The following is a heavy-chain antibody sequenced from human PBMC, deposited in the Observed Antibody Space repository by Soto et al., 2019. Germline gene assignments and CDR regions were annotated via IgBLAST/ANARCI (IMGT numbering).Heavy chain of an antibody. CDR3: ARLSDDIVATTRPFFYCFDY. V-gene: IGHV3-48*02. J-gene: IGHJ4*02. CDR1: GFTFSSYS. Sequence: GGSLRLSCAASGFTFSSYSMNWVRQAPGKGLEWVSYISSSSSTIYYADSVKGRFTISRDNAKNSLYLQMNSLRDEDTAVYYCARLSDDIVATTRPFFYCFDYWGQGTLVTVSS. D-gene: IGHD5-12*01. CDR2: ISSSSSTI.